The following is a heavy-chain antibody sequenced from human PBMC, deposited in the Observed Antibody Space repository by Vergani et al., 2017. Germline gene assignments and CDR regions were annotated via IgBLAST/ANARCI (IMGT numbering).Heavy chain of an antibody. CDR1: GYSISSGYY. CDR3: PRVIKYYDILTGYYAKPYYFDY. CDR2: IYHSGST. J-gene: IGHJ4*02. D-gene: IGHD3-9*01. V-gene: IGHV4-38-2*02. Sequence: QVQLQESGPGLVKPSETLSLTCTVSGYSISSGYYWGWIRQPPGKGLEWIGSIYHSGSTYYNPSLKSRVTISVDTSKNQFSLKLSSVTAADTAVYYCPRVIKYYDILTGYYAKPYYFDYWGQGTLVTVSS.